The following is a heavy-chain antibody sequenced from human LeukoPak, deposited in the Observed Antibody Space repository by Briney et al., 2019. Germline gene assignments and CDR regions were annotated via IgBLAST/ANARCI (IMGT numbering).Heavy chain of an antibody. Sequence: PSETLSLTCTVSGDSISSYYWSWIRQPPGKGLEWIGYIYYSGSTNYNASLKSRVTISVDTSKNQFSLKLRSVTAADTAVYYCARRDSSGYYFKDMDYWGQGTLVTVSS. D-gene: IGHD3-22*01. CDR1: GDSISSYY. CDR3: ARRDSSGYYFKDMDY. V-gene: IGHV4-59*01. J-gene: IGHJ4*02. CDR2: IYYSGST.